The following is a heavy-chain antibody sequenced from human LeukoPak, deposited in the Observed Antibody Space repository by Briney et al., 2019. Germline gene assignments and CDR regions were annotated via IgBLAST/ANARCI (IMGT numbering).Heavy chain of an antibody. CDR2: ISGSSTTK. CDR3: ASPKGYCSGGSCYSGDY. D-gene: IGHD2-15*01. J-gene: IGHJ4*02. Sequence: GGSLRLSCAASGFIFSNYGMSWVRQAPGKGLEWVSFISGSSTTKYYVDSVKGRFTISRDNAKNSLYLQMNSLRAEDTAVYYCASPKGYCSGGSCYSGDYWGQGTLVTVSS. CDR1: GFIFSNYG. V-gene: IGHV3-48*01.